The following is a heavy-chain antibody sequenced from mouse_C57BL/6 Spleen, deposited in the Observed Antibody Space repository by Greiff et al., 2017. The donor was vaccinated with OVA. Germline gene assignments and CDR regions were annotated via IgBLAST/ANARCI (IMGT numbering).Heavy chain of an antibody. CDR3: ARKTGTSAMDY. CDR1: GFTFSDYG. Sequence: EVQRVESGGSLVKPGGSLKLSCAASGFTFSDYGMHWVRQAPEKGLEWVAYISSGSSTIYYADTVKGRFTISRDNAKNTLFLQMTSLRSEDTAMYYCARKTGTSAMDYWGQGTSVTVSS. V-gene: IGHV5-17*01. CDR2: ISSGSSTI. J-gene: IGHJ4*01. D-gene: IGHD4-1*01.